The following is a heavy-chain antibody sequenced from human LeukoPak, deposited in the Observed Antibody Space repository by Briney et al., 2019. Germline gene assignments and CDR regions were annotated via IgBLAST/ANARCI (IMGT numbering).Heavy chain of an antibody. J-gene: IGHJ5*02. CDR1: GGSISSSYW. CDR3: ARYPYSSSWYWFDP. Sequence: SETLSLTCAVSGGSISSSYWWSWVRQPPGKGLEWIGEVYHSGSTNYNPSLKSRVTISVDTSKNQFSLKLSSVTAADTAVYYCARYPYSSSWYWFDPWGQGTLVTVSS. D-gene: IGHD6-13*01. V-gene: IGHV4-4*02. CDR2: VYHSGST.